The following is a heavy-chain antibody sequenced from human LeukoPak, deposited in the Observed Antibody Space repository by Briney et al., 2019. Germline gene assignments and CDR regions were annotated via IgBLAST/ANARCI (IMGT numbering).Heavy chain of an antibody. CDR1: GGSISSSSYY. V-gene: IGHV4-30-2*01. D-gene: IGHD3-3*01. Sequence: KPSETLSLTCTVSGGSISSSSYYWSWIRQPPGKGLEWIGYIYHSGSTYYNPSLKSRVTISVDRSKNQFSLKLSSVTAADTAVYCCARDRQLRFAEFDPWGQGTLVTVSS. CDR3: ARDRQLRFAEFDP. J-gene: IGHJ5*02. CDR2: IYHSGST.